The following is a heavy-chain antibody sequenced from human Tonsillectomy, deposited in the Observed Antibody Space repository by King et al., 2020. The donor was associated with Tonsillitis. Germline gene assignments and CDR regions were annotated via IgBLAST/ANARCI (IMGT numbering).Heavy chain of an antibody. D-gene: IGHD3-22*01. CDR1: GFTFSSYS. J-gene: IGHJ4*02. Sequence: VQLVESGGGLVKPGGSLRLSCAASGFTFSSYSMNWVRQAPGKGLEWVSFINSRISSIFYADSVKGRFTISRDNAKNSLYLQMNSLRAEDTAVYYCARAGSSYDSGGYPSGFDSWGQGILVTVSS. CDR3: ARAGSSYDSGGYPSGFDS. CDR2: INSRISSI. V-gene: IGHV3-21*01.